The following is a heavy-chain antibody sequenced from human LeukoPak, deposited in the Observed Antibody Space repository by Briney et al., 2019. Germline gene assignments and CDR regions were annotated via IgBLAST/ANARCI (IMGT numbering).Heavy chain of an antibody. CDR3: ARLPSYYDSSGYSY. CDR2: IYHSGST. CDR1: GYSISSGYH. J-gene: IGHJ4*02. Sequence: PSETLSLTCAVSGYSISSGYHWGWIRQPPGKGLEWIGSIYHSGSTYYNPSLKSRVTISVDTSKNQFSLKLSSVTAADTAVYHCARLPSYYDSSGYSYWGQGTLVTVSS. V-gene: IGHV4-38-2*01. D-gene: IGHD3-22*01.